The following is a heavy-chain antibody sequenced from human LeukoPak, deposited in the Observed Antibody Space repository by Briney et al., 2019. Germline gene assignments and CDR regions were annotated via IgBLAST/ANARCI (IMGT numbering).Heavy chain of an antibody. CDR3: ATDKGINYDILTGYYMSYFDY. V-gene: IGHV1-24*01. Sequence: ASVKVSCKVSGYTLTELSMHWVRQAPGKGLEWMGGFDPEDGETIYAQKFQGRVTMTEDTSTGTAYMELSSLRSEDTAVYYCATDKGINYDILTGYYMSYFDYWGQGTLVTVSS. D-gene: IGHD3-9*01. J-gene: IGHJ4*02. CDR2: FDPEDGET. CDR1: GYTLTELS.